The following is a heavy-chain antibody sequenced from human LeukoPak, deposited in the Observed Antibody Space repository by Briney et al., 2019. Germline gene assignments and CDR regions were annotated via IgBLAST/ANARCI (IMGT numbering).Heavy chain of an antibody. CDR2: IRYDGSNK. V-gene: IGHV3-30*02. Sequence: GGSLRLSCAASGFTFSSYGMHWVRQAPGKGLEWVAFIRYDGSNKYYADSVKGRFTISRDNSKNTLYLQMNSLRAEDTAVYHCAKDRYYGSGSYYRIYYFDYWGQGTLVTVSS. D-gene: IGHD3-10*01. J-gene: IGHJ4*02. CDR3: AKDRYYGSGSYYRIYYFDY. CDR1: GFTFSSYG.